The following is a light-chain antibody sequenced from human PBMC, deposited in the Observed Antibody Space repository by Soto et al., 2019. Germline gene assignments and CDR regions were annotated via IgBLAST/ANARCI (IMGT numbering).Light chain of an antibody. Sequence: QSALTQPASVSGSPGQSITISCTGTSSDIGGYDFVSWYQQQTDKVPKLIIYDVTNRPSGVSNRFSGSKSGNTASLTISGLHAEDEADYYCNSYTSNRTAVFGGGAQGTVL. CDR2: DVT. V-gene: IGLV2-14*01. CDR1: SSDIGGYDF. CDR3: NSYTSNRTAV. J-gene: IGLJ2*01.